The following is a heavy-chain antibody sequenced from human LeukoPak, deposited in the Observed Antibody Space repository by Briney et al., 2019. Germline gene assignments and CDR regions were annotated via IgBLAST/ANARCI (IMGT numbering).Heavy chain of an antibody. J-gene: IGHJ4*02. CDR1: GFTFSSYS. D-gene: IGHD2-2*01. V-gene: IGHV3-21*01. CDR3: ARVPADVVVPARYYFDY. CDR2: ISSSSSYI. Sequence: SGGSLRLSCAASGFTFSSYSMNWVRQAPGKGLEWVSSISSSSSYIYYADSVKGRFTISRDNAKNSLYLQMNSLRAEDTAVYYCARVPADVVVPARYYFDYWGQGTLVTVSS.